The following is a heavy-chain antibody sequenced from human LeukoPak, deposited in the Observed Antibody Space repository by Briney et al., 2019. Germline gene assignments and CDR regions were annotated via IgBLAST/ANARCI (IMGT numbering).Heavy chain of an antibody. V-gene: IGHV4-4*09. CDR2: IYTSGST. CDR3: ARLGGGNGVWPSYYYMDV. J-gene: IGHJ6*03. CDR1: GGSISSYY. Sequence: SETLSLTCTVSGGSISSYYWSWIRQPPGKGLEWIGYIYTSGSTNYNPSLKSRVTISVDTSKNQFSLKLSSVTAADTAVYYCARLGGGNGVWPSYYYMDVWGKGTTVTVSS. D-gene: IGHD2-8*01.